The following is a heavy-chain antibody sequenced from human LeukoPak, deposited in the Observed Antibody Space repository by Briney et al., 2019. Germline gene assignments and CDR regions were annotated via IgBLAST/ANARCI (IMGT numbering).Heavy chain of an antibody. CDR1: GYTFTGYY. CDR3: ARVSAILTGDAFDI. D-gene: IGHD7-27*01. CDR2: INPNSGGT. V-gene: IGHV1-2*02. Sequence: GASAKVSCKASGYTFTGYYMHWVRQAPGQGLEWMGWINPNSGGTNYAQKFQGRVTMTRDTSISTAYMELSRLRSDDTAVYYCARVSAILTGDAFDIWGQGTMVTVSS. J-gene: IGHJ3*02.